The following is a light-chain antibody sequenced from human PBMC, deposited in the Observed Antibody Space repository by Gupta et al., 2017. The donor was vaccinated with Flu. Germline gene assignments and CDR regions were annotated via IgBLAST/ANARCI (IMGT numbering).Light chain of an antibody. CDR1: SSDVGGYNY. CDR3: SSYTSSSPWV. Sequence: QSALTHPATVSDSGGQSITISCTGTSSDVGGYNYVSWYQQHPGKAPKLMIYEVSNRPSGVSNRFSGSKSGNTASLTISGLQAEDEADYYCSSYTSSSPWVFGGGTKLTVL. J-gene: IGLJ3*02. V-gene: IGLV2-14*01. CDR2: EVS.